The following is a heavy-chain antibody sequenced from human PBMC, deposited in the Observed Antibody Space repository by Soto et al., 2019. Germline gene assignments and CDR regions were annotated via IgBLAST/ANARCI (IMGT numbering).Heavy chain of an antibody. V-gene: IGHV4-59*01. CDR3: ARSAGGRDFDY. Sequence: SETLSLTCTVSGGSISSYCWSWIRQPPGKGLEWIGYIYYSGSTNYNPSLKSRVTISVDTSKNQFSLKLSSVTAADTAVYYCARSAGGRDFDYWGQGTLVTVSS. CDR1: GGSISSYC. J-gene: IGHJ4*02. CDR2: IYYSGST. D-gene: IGHD3-10*01.